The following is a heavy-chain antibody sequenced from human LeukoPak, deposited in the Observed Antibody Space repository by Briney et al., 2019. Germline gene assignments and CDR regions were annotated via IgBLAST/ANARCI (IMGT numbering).Heavy chain of an antibody. CDR3: AREIYSYLDV. D-gene: IGHD5-18*01. Sequence: SETLSLTCTVSGGSISSYYWGWIRQPPGKGLEYIGYIYNGGAPNYNPSLKSRVTISGDTSKNQFSLKLSSVTAADTAVYYCAREIYSYLDVWGKGTTVTVSS. CDR1: GGSISSYY. J-gene: IGHJ6*04. CDR2: IYNGGAP. V-gene: IGHV4-4*08.